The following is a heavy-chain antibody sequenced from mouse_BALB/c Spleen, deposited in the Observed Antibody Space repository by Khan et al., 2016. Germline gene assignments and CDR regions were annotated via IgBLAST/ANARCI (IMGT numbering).Heavy chain of an antibody. CDR1: GYTFSSYW. CDR2: ILPGSGST. CDR3: ARRENAMDY. V-gene: IGHV1-9*01. Sequence: QVRLQQSGAELMKPGASVKISCKATGYTFSSYWIEWVKQRPGHGLEWIGEILPGSGSTNYNEKFKGKATFTADTSSNTAYMQLSSLTSEDSAVYYCARRENAMDYWGQGTSVTVSS. J-gene: IGHJ4*01.